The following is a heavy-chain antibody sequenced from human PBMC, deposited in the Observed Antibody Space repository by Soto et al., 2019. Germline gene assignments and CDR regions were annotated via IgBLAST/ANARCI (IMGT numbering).Heavy chain of an antibody. V-gene: IGHV1-69*13. J-gene: IGHJ4*02. CDR2: IIPIFGTA. Sequence: ASVKVSCKASGGTFSSYAISWVRQAPGQGLEWMGGIIPIFGTANYAQKFQGRVTITADESTSTAYMELSSLRSEDTAVYYCARGDLFTYSSSSRGIDYFDYWGQGTLVTVSS. D-gene: IGHD6-6*01. CDR3: ARGDLFTYSSSSRGIDYFDY. CDR1: GGTFSSYA.